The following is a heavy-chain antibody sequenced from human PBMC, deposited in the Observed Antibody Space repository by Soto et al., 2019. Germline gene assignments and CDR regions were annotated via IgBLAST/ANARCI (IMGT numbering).Heavy chain of an antibody. D-gene: IGHD3-16*01. CDR2: ISSSGSTT. V-gene: IGHV3-11*01. J-gene: IGHJ6*03. CDR1: EFTFSDYY. CDR3: AREATGPTYRYYFMDV. Sequence: GGSLRLSCAASEFTFSDYYMSWIRQAPGKGLEWVSYISSSGSTTYYADSVKGRFTISRDNAKNSLYLQMNSLRAEDTAVYYCAREATGPTYRYYFMDVWGKGTTVTVSS.